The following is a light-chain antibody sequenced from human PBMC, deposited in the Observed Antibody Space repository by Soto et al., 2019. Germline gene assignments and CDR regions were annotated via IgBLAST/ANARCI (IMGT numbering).Light chain of an antibody. Sequence: EIVLTQSPVTLSLSPGERATLSCRASPSVTNYLAWYQQKPGQAPTLLIYDASNRATGIPARFSGSGSGTDFTLTISSLEPEDFAVYYCQQRSNWPPITFGQGTRLEIK. J-gene: IGKJ5*01. CDR2: DAS. CDR1: PSVTNY. V-gene: IGKV3-11*01. CDR3: QQRSNWPPIT.